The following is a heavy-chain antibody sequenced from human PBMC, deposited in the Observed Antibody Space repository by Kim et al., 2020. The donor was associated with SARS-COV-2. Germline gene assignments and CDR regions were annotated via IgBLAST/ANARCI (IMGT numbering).Heavy chain of an antibody. CDR3: ARVVAAVNLGYYALDL. CDR2: IDPQSRTT. Sequence: ASVKVSCKASGYTFTQNGIHWVRQAPGQGLEWLASIDPQSRTTHYGHTVQGRVTVTTDTPTATIYMQLRSLTSDDSAVYYCARVVAAVNLGYYALDLWGQGTPLIVSS. V-gene: IGHV1-18*01. J-gene: IGHJ6*02. CDR1: GYTFTQNG. D-gene: IGHD6-19*01.